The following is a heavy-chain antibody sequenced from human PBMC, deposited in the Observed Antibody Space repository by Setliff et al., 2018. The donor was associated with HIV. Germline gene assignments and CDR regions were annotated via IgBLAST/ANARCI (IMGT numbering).Heavy chain of an antibody. Sequence: ETLSLTCAAPGFTFSSYSMNWVRQAPGKGLEWVSSISGSGISSHYLGSVKGRFTISRDNSKNTLYLQMSSLRVEDTAVYYCAMGGGHDRRRFIDQWGQGTPVTVSS. V-gene: IGHV3-23*01. CDR1: GFTFSSYS. J-gene: IGHJ4*02. CDR3: AMGGGHDRRRFIDQ. CDR2: ISGSGISS. D-gene: IGHD5-12*01.